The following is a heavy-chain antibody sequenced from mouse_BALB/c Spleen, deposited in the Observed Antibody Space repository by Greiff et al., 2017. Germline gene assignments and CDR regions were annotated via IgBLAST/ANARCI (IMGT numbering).Heavy chain of an antibody. J-gene: IGHJ4*01. D-gene: IGHD2-4*01. CDR1: GFTFSSYG. CDR3: ARDRYYDYDDYYAMDY. Sequence: EVMLVESGGGLVQPGGSLKLSCAASGFTFSSYGMSWVRQTPDKRLELVATINSNGGSTYYPDSVKGRFTISRDNAKNTLYLQMSSLKSEDTAMYYCARDRYYDYDDYYAMDYWGQGTSVTVSS. CDR2: INSNGGST. V-gene: IGHV5-6-3*01.